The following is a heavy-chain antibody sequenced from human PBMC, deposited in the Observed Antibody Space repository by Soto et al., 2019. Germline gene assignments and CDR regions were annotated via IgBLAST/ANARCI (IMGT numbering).Heavy chain of an antibody. D-gene: IGHD3-10*01. CDR2: IIPIFGTA. CDR3: ATGQGSGSLNYYYYYGMDV. CDR1: GGTFSTYA. J-gene: IGHJ6*02. Sequence: SXKVSCKASGGTFSTYAISWVRQAPVQSPEWMGGIIPIFGTANYAQKFQGRVTITADESTSTAYMELSSLRSEDTAVYYCATGQGSGSLNYYYYYGMDVWGQGTTVTVSS. V-gene: IGHV1-69*01.